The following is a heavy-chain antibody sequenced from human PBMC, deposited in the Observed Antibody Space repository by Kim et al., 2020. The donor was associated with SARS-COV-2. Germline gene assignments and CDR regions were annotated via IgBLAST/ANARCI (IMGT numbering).Heavy chain of an antibody. V-gene: IGHV4-39*01. J-gene: IGHJ3*02. CDR1: GGSISSSSYY. CDR2: IYYSGST. CDR3: ARHHHNRYYYDSSGSYAFDI. Sequence: SETLSLTCTVSGGSISSSSYYWGWIRQPPGKGLEWIGSIYYSGSTYYNPSLKSRVTISVDTSKNQFSLKLSSVTAADTAVYYCARHHHNRYYYDSSGSYAFDIWGQGTMVTVSS. D-gene: IGHD3-22*01.